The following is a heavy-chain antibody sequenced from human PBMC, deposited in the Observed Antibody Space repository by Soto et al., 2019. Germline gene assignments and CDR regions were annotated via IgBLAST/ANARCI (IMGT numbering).Heavy chain of an antibody. CDR1: GYTFIGYY. CDR3: AKHQMIRGLDY. Sequence: QVQLVQSGAEVKKPGASVKVSCKASGYTFIGYYIHWVRQAPGQGLEWMGWINPNSGDTKYAQNFQGRVTMTRDTPISTAYMDLSSLGSDDTAVYYCAKHQMIRGLDYWGQGTLVTVSS. V-gene: IGHV1-2*02. D-gene: IGHD3-22*01. J-gene: IGHJ4*02. CDR2: INPNSGDT.